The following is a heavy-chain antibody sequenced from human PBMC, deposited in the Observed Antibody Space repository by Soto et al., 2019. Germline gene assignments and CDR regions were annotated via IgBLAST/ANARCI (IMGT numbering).Heavy chain of an antibody. Sequence: GGSLRLSCAASGFTFSSYEMNWVRQAPGKGLEWVSYISSSGSTIYYADSVKGRFTISRDNAKNSLYLQMNSLRAEDTAVYYCARDRGDFWSGYYYGMDVWGQGTTVTVSS. CDR3: ARDRGDFWSGYYYGMDV. D-gene: IGHD3-3*01. J-gene: IGHJ6*02. V-gene: IGHV3-48*03. CDR1: GFTFSSYE. CDR2: ISSSGSTI.